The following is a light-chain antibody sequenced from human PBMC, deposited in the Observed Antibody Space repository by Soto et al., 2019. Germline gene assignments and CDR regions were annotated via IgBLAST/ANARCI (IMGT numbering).Light chain of an antibody. CDR3: QQRSNWPPEYT. CDR2: DAS. J-gene: IGKJ2*01. CDR1: QSVSSY. V-gene: IGKV3-11*01. Sequence: EIVLTQSPATLSLSPGERATLSCGASQSVSSYLAWYQQKPGQAPRLLIYDASNRATGIPARFSGSGSVTDFTLTISSLEPEDFAVYYCQQRSNWPPEYTFGQGTKLEIK.